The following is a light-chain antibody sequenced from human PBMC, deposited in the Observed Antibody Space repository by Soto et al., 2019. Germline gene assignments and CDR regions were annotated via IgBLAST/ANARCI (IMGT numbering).Light chain of an antibody. V-gene: IGKV1-5*01. CDR1: EKINKW. CDR3: QQCNSYPWT. CDR2: DAS. J-gene: IGKJ1*01. Sequence: DIQMTQSPSPLSASVGDRVTITCRASEKINKWLAWYQQKPGKAPKLLISDASSLESGVPSRFSGSGSGTGFNLNISSLQPDDFATYYCQQCNSYPWTFGQGTKVEIK.